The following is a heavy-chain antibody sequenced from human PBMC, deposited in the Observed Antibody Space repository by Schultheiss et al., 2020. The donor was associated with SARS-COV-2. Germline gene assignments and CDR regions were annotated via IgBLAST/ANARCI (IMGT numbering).Heavy chain of an antibody. Sequence: GGSLRLSCAASGFTFSSYGMHWVRQAPGKGLEWVAVIWYDGSNKYFAGSVKGRFTISRDNSKNTLYLQMNSLRAEDTAVYYCARDSWYYGMDVWGQGTTVTVSS. J-gene: IGHJ6*02. CDR3: ARDSWYYGMDV. CDR2: IWYDGSNK. D-gene: IGHD2-15*01. V-gene: IGHV3-33*01. CDR1: GFTFSSYG.